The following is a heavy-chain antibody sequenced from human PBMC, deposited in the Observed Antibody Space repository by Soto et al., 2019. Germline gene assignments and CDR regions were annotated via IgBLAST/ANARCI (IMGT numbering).Heavy chain of an antibody. D-gene: IGHD4-17*01. J-gene: IGHJ4*02. CDR3: ARPTTVIYFDY. CDR1: GFTLSSYV. V-gene: IGHV3-23*01. Sequence: EVQLLESGGGLVQPGGSLRLSCAASGFTLSSYVMSWVRQAPGKGLEWVSAISGSGGSTYYADSVKGRFTISRDNSKNTLYLQMNSLRAEETAVYYCARPTTVIYFDYWGQGTLVTGSS. CDR2: ISGSGGST.